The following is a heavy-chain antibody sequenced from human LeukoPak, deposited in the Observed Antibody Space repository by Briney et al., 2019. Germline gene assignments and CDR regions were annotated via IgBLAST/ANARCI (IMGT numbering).Heavy chain of an antibody. D-gene: IGHD3-3*01. J-gene: IGHJ4*02. Sequence: SETLSLTCTVSGGSISSYYWSWIRQPPGKGLEWMGYMYNSGSTNYNPSLKSRVTISVDTSKNQFSLKLSSVTAADTAVYYCARGGSILGVVFDYWGQGTLITVSS. V-gene: IGHV4-59*01. CDR1: GGSISSYY. CDR2: MYNSGST. CDR3: ARGGSILGVVFDY.